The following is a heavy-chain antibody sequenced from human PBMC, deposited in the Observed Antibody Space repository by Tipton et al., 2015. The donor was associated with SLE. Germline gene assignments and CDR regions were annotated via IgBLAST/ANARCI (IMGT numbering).Heavy chain of an antibody. CDR3: ARDSSSIDY. Sequence: TLSLTCTVSGGSISTGDYYWSWIRQPPGKGLEWIGYIYYNGNRYYNPSLKSRVTLSIDNSKNQFSLKLSSVTAADTAVYYCARDSSSIDYWGQGILVTVSS. CDR1: GGSISTGDYY. V-gene: IGHV4-30-4*08. J-gene: IGHJ4*02. CDR2: IYYNGNR. D-gene: IGHD6-6*01.